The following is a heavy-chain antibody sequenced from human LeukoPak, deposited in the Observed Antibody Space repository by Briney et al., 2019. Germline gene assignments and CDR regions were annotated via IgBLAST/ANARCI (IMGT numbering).Heavy chain of an antibody. CDR2: INHSGST. D-gene: IGHD3-9*01. V-gene: IGHV4-34*01. CDR3: ARRGPLRYFDWLSTYYFDY. J-gene: IGHJ4*02. CDR1: GGSFSGYY. Sequence: PSETLSLTCAVYGGSFSGYYWSWIRQPPGKGLEWIGEINHSGSTNYNPSLKSRVTISVDTSKNQFSLKLSSVTAADTAVYYCARRGPLRYFDWLSTYYFDYWGQGTLVTVSS.